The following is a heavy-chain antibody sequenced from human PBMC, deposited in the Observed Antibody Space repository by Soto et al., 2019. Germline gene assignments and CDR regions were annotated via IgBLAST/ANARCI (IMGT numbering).Heavy chain of an antibody. CDR2: INSDGSST. Sequence: VQLVESGGGLVQPGGSLRLSCAASGFTFSSYWMHWVRQAPGKGLVWVSRINSDGSSTSYADSVKGRFTISRDNAKKTLYRQMNSLRAEDTAVYYCARGGSLNWYFDLWGRGTLVTVSS. CDR3: ARGGSLNWYFDL. J-gene: IGHJ2*01. D-gene: IGHD1-26*01. V-gene: IGHV3-74*01. CDR1: GFTFSSYW.